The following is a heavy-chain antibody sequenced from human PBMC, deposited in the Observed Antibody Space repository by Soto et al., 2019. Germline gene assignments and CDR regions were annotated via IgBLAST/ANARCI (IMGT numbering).Heavy chain of an antibody. D-gene: IGHD6-19*01. J-gene: IGHJ5*02. V-gene: IGHV4-34*01. Sequence: SETLSLTCAVDGGSFSGYYWSWIRQPPGKGLEWIGEINHRGSTNYNPSLKSRVTISVDTSKNQFSLKLSSVTAADTAVYYCARAGYSAMYSSGWYGDWFDPWGQGTLVTVSS. CDR2: INHRGST. CDR3: ARAGYSAMYSSGWYGDWFDP. CDR1: GGSFSGYY.